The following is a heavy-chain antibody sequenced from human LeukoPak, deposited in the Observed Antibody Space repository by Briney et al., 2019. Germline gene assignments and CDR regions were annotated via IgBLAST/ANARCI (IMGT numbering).Heavy chain of an antibody. D-gene: IGHD2-2*01. V-gene: IGHV5-10-1*01. J-gene: IGHJ4*02. Sequence: GESLQISCKGSGYLFTSYWISWVRQMPGKGLEWMGTIDHSDSYTNYSPSFQGHVTISADKSISTAYLQWSSLKASDTAMYYCALGYCSSTSCYDYWGQGTLVTVSS. CDR2: IDHSDSYT. CDR1: GYLFTSYW. CDR3: ALGYCSSTSCYDY.